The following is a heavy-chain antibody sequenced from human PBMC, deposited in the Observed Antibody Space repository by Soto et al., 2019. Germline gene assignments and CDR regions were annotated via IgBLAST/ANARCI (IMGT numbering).Heavy chain of an antibody. J-gene: IGHJ5*02. CDR2: IYHRGIT. V-gene: IGHV4-4*02. CDR1: GGSISSSNW. Sequence: QVQLQESGPGLVKPSGTLSLTCAVSGGSISSSNWWGWVRQPPGKGLKWIGEIYHRGITNYNPSLKSRATIAVDKSKNQFPLKLSAVTAADTAVYSCASKSSGYQRGWFDPWGQGTLVTVSS. D-gene: IGHD3-22*01. CDR3: ASKSSGYQRGWFDP.